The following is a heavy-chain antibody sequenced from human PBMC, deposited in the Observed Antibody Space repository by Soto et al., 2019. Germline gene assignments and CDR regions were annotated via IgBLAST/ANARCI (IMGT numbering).Heavy chain of an antibody. J-gene: IGHJ5*02. CDR3: ARAVNYYGSGSFYWWFDP. CDR2: MFYSGST. Sequence: SETLSLTCTVSGGSISSYYWSWIRQPPGKGLEWIGYMFYSGSTDYNPSLKSRVTMSVDTSKNQFSLKLSSVSAADTAVYYCARAVNYYGSGSFYWWFDPWGQGTLVTVSS. CDR1: GGSISSYY. D-gene: IGHD3-10*01. V-gene: IGHV4-59*01.